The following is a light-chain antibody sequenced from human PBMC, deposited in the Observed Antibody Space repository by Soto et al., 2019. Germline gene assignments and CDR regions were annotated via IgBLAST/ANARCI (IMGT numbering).Light chain of an antibody. CDR3: AAWDDSLYGLV. V-gene: IGLV1-44*01. J-gene: IGLJ2*01. CDR2: TND. CDR1: STNVGVNP. Sequence: QSVLTQPPSTSGTPGQRVTISCSGSSTNVGVNPVNWYQQFPGTAPRLLIYTNDQRPSGVPGRFSGSKSGTTASLDISGLQSYDEADYYCAAWDDSLYGLVFGGGTKLTVL.